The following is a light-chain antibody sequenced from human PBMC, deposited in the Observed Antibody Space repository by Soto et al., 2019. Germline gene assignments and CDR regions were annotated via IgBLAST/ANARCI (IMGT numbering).Light chain of an antibody. CDR3: QQHNNWSPT. J-gene: IGKJ1*01. CDR2: GAS. Sequence: EIVMTQSPATLSVSPGERVTLSCRASQSISINLAWYQRKPGQSPRLLFSGASTRATGVPVRFSGSGSGTEFTLSISSLQSEDFAVYYCQQHNNWSPTFGQGTKVDI. CDR1: QSISIN. V-gene: IGKV3-15*01.